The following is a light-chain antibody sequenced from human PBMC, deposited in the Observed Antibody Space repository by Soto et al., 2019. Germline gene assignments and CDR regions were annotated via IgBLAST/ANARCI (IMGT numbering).Light chain of an antibody. J-gene: IGKJ1*01. CDR3: DQYNGWPRT. Sequence: EIVMTQSPVTLSVSPGERATLSCRASQNISRSLAWYQQKPGQGPSLLIYGTSTRAGGVPARCSGGGSGTEFTRNITSLQSEDFAVEYGDQYNGWPRTFGEGTKVEI. V-gene: IGKV3-15*01. CDR1: QNISRS. CDR2: GTS.